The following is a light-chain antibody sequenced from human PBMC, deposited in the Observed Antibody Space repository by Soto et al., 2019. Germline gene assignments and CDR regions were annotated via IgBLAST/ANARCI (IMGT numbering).Light chain of an antibody. Sequence: DIQMTQSPSTLSASVGDRVTITCRASQSISSWLAWYQQKPGTAPKLLIYKASTLESGVPSRFSGSRSGTEFTLTVSSLQPDDFATYYCQQYNDYQYIFGQGTKLEIK. CDR2: KAS. J-gene: IGKJ2*01. V-gene: IGKV1-5*03. CDR3: QQYNDYQYI. CDR1: QSISSW.